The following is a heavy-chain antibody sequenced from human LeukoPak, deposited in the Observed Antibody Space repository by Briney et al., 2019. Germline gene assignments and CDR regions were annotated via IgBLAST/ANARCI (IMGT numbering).Heavy chain of an antibody. J-gene: IGHJ5*02. V-gene: IGHV1-18*01. CDR3: ARLRQYQLLENSWFDP. CDR2: ISAYNGNT. D-gene: IGHD2-2*01. CDR1: GYTFTSYG. Sequence: GASVKVSCKASGYTFTSYGISWVRQAPGQGLEWMGWISAYNGNTNYAQKLQGRVTMTTDTSTSTAYMELRSLRSDDTAVYYCARLRQYQLLENSWFDPWGQGTLVTVSS.